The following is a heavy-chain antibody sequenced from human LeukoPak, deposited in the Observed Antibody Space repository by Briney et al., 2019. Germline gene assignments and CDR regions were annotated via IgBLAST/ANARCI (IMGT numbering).Heavy chain of an antibody. CDR3: ARDMGSIAAAGRNY. CDR1: GFTFSSYS. V-gene: IGHV3-48*01. Sequence: GGSLRLSCAASGFTFSSYSMNWVRQAPGKGLEWVSYISSSSSTIYYADSVKGRFTISRDNAKNSLYLQMNSLRAEDTAVYYCARDMGSIAAAGRNYWGQGTLVTVSS. J-gene: IGHJ4*02. D-gene: IGHD6-13*01. CDR2: ISSSSSTI.